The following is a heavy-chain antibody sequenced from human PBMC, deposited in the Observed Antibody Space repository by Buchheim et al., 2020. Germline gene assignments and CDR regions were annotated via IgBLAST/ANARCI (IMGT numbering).Heavy chain of an antibody. D-gene: IGHD2-2*02. J-gene: IGHJ3*02. CDR3: ARDRPPNIVVVPAAIRAFDI. Sequence: QVQLVQSGAEVKKPGSSVKVSCKASGGTFSSYAISWVRQAPGQGLEWMGRIIPILGIANYAQKFPGRVTITADKSTSTAYMELSSLRSEDTAVYYCARDRPPNIVVVPAAIRAFDIWGQGT. V-gene: IGHV1-69*04. CDR1: GGTFSSYA. CDR2: IIPILGIA.